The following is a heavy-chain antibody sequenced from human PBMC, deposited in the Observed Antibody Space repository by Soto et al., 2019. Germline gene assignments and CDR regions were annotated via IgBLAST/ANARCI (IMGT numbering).Heavy chain of an antibody. Sequence: ASVKVSCKASGYTFTSYYMHWVRQAPGQGLEWMGIINPSGGSTSYAQKFQGRVTMTRDTSTSTVYMEPSSLRSEDTAVYYCARDCRYDYGDYVVFDYWGQGTLVTVS. CDR2: INPSGGST. J-gene: IGHJ4*02. D-gene: IGHD4-17*01. V-gene: IGHV1-46*01. CDR1: GYTFTSYY. CDR3: ARDCRYDYGDYVVFDY.